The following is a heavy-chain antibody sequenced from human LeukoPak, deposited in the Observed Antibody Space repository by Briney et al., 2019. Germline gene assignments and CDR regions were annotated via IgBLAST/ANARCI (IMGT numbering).Heavy chain of an antibody. D-gene: IGHD6-19*01. J-gene: IGHJ4*01. CDR2: VNGQGDTT. CDR3: AKGIYSSGWSYFDY. V-gene: IGHV3-23*01. CDR1: GFTFSNYA. Sequence: GGSLRLSCVASGFTFSNYAMTWVRQAPGKGLEWVSVVNGQGDTTFYADSVKGRLTISRDNSKNTVYLQLNSLLAEDTAVYYCAKGIYSSGWSYFDYWGHGTLVTVSS.